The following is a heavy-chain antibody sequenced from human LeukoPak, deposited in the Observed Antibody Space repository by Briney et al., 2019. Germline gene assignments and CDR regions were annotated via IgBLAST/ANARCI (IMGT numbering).Heavy chain of an antibody. CDR1: GFTVSSNY. J-gene: IGHJ4*02. Sequence: GGSLRLSCAASGFTVSSNYMSWVRQAPGKGLEWVSIIYSGGSTFYADSVKGRFTISRDNAKNPLYLQMNSLRAEDTAMYYCARDLMGIAYRGAFYYWGQGTLVTVSS. CDR2: IYSGGST. CDR3: ARDLMGIAYRGAFYY. D-gene: IGHD6-13*01. V-gene: IGHV3-53*01.